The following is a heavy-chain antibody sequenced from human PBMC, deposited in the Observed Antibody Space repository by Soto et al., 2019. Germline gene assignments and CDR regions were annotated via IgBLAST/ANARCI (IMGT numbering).Heavy chain of an antibody. Sequence: SETLSLTCAVYGGSFSGYYWSWIRQPPGKGLEWIGEINHSGSTNYNPSLKSRVTISVDTSKNQFSLKLSSVTAADTAVYYCARADSSRPNAAQYAFDIWGQGTMVTVSS. CDR1: GGSFSGYY. V-gene: IGHV4-34*01. J-gene: IGHJ3*02. CDR3: ARADSSRPNAAQYAFDI. CDR2: INHSGST. D-gene: IGHD3-22*01.